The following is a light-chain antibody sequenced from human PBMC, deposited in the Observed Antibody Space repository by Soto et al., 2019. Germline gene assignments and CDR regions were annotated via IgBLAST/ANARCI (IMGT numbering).Light chain of an antibody. CDR3: HQADRFPLT. CDR2: AAS. Sequence: DIQMTQSPSSVSASVGDRVTITCRASQGISSRLAWYQQKPGKAPNLLIYAASRLQSGVPSRFSGSGSGTDFTLSILSLQPEDFEIYDCHQADRFPLTFGGGTKVEVK. J-gene: IGKJ4*01. CDR1: QGISSR. V-gene: IGKV1-12*01.